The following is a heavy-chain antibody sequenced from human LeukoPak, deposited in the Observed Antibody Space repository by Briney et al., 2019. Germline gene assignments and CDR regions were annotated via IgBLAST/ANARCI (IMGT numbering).Heavy chain of an antibody. CDR3: ARTYYDSSGYYLGLGY. V-gene: IGHV1-8*01. D-gene: IGHD3-22*01. Sequence: ASVKVSCKASGYTFTSYDINWARQATGQGLEWMGWMNPNSGNTGYAQKFQGRVTMTRNISISTAYMELSSLRSEDTAVYYCARTYYDSSGYYLGLGYWGQGTLVTVSS. J-gene: IGHJ4*02. CDR1: GYTFTSYD. CDR2: MNPNSGNT.